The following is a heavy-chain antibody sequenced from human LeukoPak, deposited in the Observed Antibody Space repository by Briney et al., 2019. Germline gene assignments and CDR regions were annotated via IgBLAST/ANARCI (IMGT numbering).Heavy chain of an antibody. CDR1: GFTFSSYE. V-gene: IGHV3-48*03. Sequence: QPGGSLRLSCAASGFTFSSYEMNWVRQAPGKGLEWVSYVDSSGTTIYYADSVKGRFTISRDNAKNSLYLQMNSLRAEDTAVYYCARGYCSSTSCYPPEYLDYWGQGTLVTVSS. D-gene: IGHD2-2*01. CDR2: VDSSGTTI. J-gene: IGHJ4*02. CDR3: ARGYCSSTSCYPPEYLDY.